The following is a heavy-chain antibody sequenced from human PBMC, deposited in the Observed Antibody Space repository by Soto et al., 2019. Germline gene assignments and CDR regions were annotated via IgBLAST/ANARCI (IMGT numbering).Heavy chain of an antibody. V-gene: IGHV3-7*03. CDR3: ARGCSGGSCYSIWFDY. CDR1: GFTFSNYW. J-gene: IGHJ4*02. CDR2: IKQDGSEK. D-gene: IGHD2-15*01. Sequence: GGSLRLSCAASGFTFSNYWMTWVRQAPGKGLEWVANIKQDGSEKYYVDSVKGRFTISRDNAKNSLYLQMNSLRAEDTAVYYCARGCSGGSCYSIWFDYWGQGTQVTVSA.